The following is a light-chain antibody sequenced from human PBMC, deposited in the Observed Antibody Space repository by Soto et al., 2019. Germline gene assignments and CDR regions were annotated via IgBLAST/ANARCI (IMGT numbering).Light chain of an antibody. CDR2: DAS. CDR3: QQFNSYWPT. Sequence: AIQLTQSPSSLSASVGDRVTITCRASQGISSALAWYQQKPGKAPKLLIYDASSLESGVPSRFSGSGSGTDFTLTINSLQPEDFATYYCQQFNSYWPTFGQGTKLEIK. J-gene: IGKJ2*01. CDR1: QGISSA. V-gene: IGKV1-13*02.